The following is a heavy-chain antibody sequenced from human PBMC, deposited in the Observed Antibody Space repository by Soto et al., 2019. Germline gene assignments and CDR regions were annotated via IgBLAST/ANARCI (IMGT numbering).Heavy chain of an antibody. CDR1: GFTFSSYA. CDR3: AIDIGDYGDYGGLYYYYYMDV. V-gene: IGHV3-23*01. Sequence: PGGSLRLSCAASGFTFSSYAMSWVRQAPGKGLEWVSAISGSGGSTYYADSVKGRFTISRDNSKNTLYLQMNSLRAEDTAVYYYAIDIGDYGDYGGLYYYYYMDVWGKGTTVTVSS. J-gene: IGHJ6*03. CDR2: ISGSGGST. D-gene: IGHD4-17*01.